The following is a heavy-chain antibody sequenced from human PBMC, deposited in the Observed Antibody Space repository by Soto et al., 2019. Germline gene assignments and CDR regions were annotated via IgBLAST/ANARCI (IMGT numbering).Heavy chain of an antibody. J-gene: IGHJ4*02. CDR2: IIPIFGTA. Sequence: QVQLVQSGAEVKKPGSSVKVSCKASGGTFSAYAISWVRQAPGQGLEWMGGIIPIFGTANYAQKFQGRVTITADASTSTAYMERSSLRSEDTAVYYCATHPVGYCSSTSCAIFDYWGQGTLVTVSS. D-gene: IGHD2-2*01. CDR3: ATHPVGYCSSTSCAIFDY. CDR1: GGTFSAYA. V-gene: IGHV1-69*01.